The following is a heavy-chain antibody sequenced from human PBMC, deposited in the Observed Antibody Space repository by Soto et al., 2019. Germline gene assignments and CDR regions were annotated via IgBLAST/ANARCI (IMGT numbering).Heavy chain of an antibody. V-gene: IGHV3-74*01. D-gene: IGHD6-19*01. CDR3: ARMEAVAGRDYFDY. J-gene: IGHJ4*02. CDR1: GFTFSSYW. CDR2: INSDGSST. Sequence: GGSLRLSCAASGFTFSSYWMHWVRQAPGKGLVWVSRINSDGSSTSYADSVKGRFTISRDNAKNTLYLQMNSLRAEDTAVYYCARMEAVAGRDYFDYWGQGTLVTVSS.